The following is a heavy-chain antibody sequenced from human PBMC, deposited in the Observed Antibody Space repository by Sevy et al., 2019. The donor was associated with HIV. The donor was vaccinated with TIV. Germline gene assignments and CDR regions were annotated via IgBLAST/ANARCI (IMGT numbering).Heavy chain of an antibody. CDR1: GGSISRNSHY. Sequence: SETLSLTCTVSGGSISRNSHYWGWIRQPPGKGLEWIGSIYYSGSTYYNPSLKSRVTISGDTSKNQFSLKLSSVTAADTAVYYCTTHALSITIFGVVTRNWFDPWGQGTLVTVSS. J-gene: IGHJ5*02. CDR2: IYYSGST. V-gene: IGHV4-39*01. D-gene: IGHD3-3*01. CDR3: TTHALSITIFGVVTRNWFDP.